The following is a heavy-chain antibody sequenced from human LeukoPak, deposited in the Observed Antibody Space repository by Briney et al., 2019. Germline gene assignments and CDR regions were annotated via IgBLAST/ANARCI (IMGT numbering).Heavy chain of an antibody. CDR1: GGSISSGSYY. V-gene: IGHV4-39*01. D-gene: IGHD6-6*01. CDR3: ASSSSYYYYYYMDV. Sequence: SETLSLTCTVSGGSISSGSYYWGWIRQPPGKGLEWIGSIYYSGSTYYNPSLKSRVTISVDTSKNQFSLKLSSVTAADTAVYYCASSSSYYYYYYMDVWGKGTTVTVSS. CDR2: IYYSGST. J-gene: IGHJ6*03.